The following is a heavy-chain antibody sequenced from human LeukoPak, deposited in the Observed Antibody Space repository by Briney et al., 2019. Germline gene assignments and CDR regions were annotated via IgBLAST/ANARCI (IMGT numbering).Heavy chain of an antibody. CDR2: IWYDGSNE. J-gene: IGHJ4*02. CDR1: GFTFSNYD. CDR3: ARDQSHYTAPGDY. D-gene: IGHD3-10*01. Sequence: GGSLRLSCAASGFTFSNYDMHWVRQAPGKGLEWVALIWYDGSNEYYADSVKGRFTISRDNSKNTLYLQMNSLRAEDTAVYYCARDQSHYTAPGDYWGQGTLVTVSS. V-gene: IGHV3-33*01.